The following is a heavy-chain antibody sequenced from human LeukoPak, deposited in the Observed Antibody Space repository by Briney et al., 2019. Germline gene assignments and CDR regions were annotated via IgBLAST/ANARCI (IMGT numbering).Heavy chain of an antibody. Sequence: PPGRPLRLSCAASGFTFDDYAMHWVRQAPGKGLEWVSGISWNSGSIGYADSVKGRFTISRDNAKNSLYLQMNSLRAEDMALYYCAKDLYSSGWYGGFDYWGQGTLVTVSS. J-gene: IGHJ4*02. CDR1: GFTFDDYA. D-gene: IGHD6-19*01. CDR3: AKDLYSSGWYGGFDY. V-gene: IGHV3-9*03. CDR2: ISWNSGSI.